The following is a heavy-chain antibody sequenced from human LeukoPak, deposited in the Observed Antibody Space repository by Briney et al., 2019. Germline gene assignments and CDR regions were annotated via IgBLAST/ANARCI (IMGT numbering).Heavy chain of an antibody. CDR1: GGSISSYY. V-gene: IGHV4-4*07. CDR3: ARRGYSYGCGGDCYMDV. J-gene: IGHJ6*03. CDR2: IYTSGST. D-gene: IGHD5-18*01. Sequence: SETLSLACTVSGGSISSYYWSWIRQPAGKGLEWIGRIYTSGSTNYNPSLKSRVTMSVDTSKNQFSLKLSSVTAADTAVYYCARRGYSYGCGGDCYMDVWGKGTTVTISS.